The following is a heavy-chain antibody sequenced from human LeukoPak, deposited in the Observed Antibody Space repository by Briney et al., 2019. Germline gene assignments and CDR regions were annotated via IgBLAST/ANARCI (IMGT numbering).Heavy chain of an antibody. CDR3: ARDHDFWSGSDTFGI. Sequence: PGGSLRLSCAASGFTFSSYSMNWVRQAPGKGLEWVSYISTSSTTIYYADSVKGRFTISRDNAKNSLYLQMNSLRAEDTAVYYCARDHDFWSGSDTFGIWGQGTMVTVSS. CDR1: GFTFSSYS. V-gene: IGHV3-48*01. CDR2: ISTSSTTI. D-gene: IGHD3-3*01. J-gene: IGHJ3*02.